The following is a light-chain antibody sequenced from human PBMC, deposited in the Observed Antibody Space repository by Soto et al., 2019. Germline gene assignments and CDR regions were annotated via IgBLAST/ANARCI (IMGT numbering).Light chain of an antibody. V-gene: IGKV1-39*01. CDR1: QSISSY. Sequence: DIPMTQSPSSLSASVGDRVTITCRASQSISSYLNWYQQKQGKAPNLLIYAASSFQSGVPSKFSGSGSGTDFTLTISRLQPEDFATYYCQQSYSYPFTFGPGTKVDIK. CDR2: AAS. CDR3: QQSYSYPFT. J-gene: IGKJ3*01.